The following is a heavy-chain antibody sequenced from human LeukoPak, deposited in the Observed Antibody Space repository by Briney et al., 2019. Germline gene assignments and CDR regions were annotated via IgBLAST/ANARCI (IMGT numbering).Heavy chain of an antibody. Sequence: GESLKISCKASGYTFTSYDINWVRQATGQGLEWMGWMNPNSGNIGYAQKFQGRVTITRNTSISTAYMELSSLRSEDTAVYYCARQNDHDIVVVPAAPFDPWGQGTLVTVSS. CDR3: ARQNDHDIVVVPAAPFDP. J-gene: IGHJ5*02. CDR2: MNPNSGNI. CDR1: GYTFTSYD. V-gene: IGHV1-8*03. D-gene: IGHD2-2*01.